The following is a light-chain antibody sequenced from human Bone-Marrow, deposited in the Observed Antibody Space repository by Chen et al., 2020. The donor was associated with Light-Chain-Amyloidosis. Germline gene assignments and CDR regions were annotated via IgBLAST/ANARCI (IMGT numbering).Light chain of an antibody. CDR2: DAS. Sequence: VLIQSPATLSLSPGERATLSCRASQGIGTFLAWYQQKPGQAPRLLIYDASNRATGIPPRFSGSGSGTDFTLTIISLEPEDFAVYYCQQRSNWPLSITFGQGTRLEIQ. CDR1: QGIGTF. CDR3: QQRSNWPLSIT. V-gene: IGKV3-11*01. J-gene: IGKJ5*01.